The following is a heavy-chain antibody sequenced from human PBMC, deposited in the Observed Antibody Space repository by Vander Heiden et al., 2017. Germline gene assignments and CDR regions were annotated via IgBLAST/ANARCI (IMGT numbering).Heavy chain of an antibody. V-gene: IGHV3-53*01. CDR3: ARSVPPEVYYGMDV. CDR1: GFTVSRNY. Sequence: EVQLVESGGGLIQPGGSLRLSCAASGFTVSRNYMSWVRQAPGKGLEWVSVIYSGGSTYYADSVKGRFTISRDNSKNTLYLQMNSLRAEDTAVYYCARSVPPEVYYGMDVWGQGTTVTVSS. J-gene: IGHJ6*02. CDR2: IYSGGST.